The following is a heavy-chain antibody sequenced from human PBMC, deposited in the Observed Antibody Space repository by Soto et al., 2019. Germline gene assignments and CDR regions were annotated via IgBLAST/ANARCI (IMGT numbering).Heavy chain of an antibody. V-gene: IGHV3-30*18. CDR3: AKDQTYYDILTGITLDY. CDR1: GFTFSSYG. J-gene: IGHJ4*02. CDR2: ISYDGSNK. D-gene: IGHD3-9*01. Sequence: GGSLRLSCAASGFTFSSYGMHWVRQAPGKGLEWVAVISYDGSNKYYADSVKGRFTISRDNSKNTLYLRMNSLRAEDTAVYYCAKDQTYYDILTGITLDYWGQGTLVTVSS.